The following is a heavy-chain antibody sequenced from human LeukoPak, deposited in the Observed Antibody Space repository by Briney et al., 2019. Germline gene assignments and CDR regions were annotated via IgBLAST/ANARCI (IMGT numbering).Heavy chain of an antibody. Sequence: GGSLRLSCAVSGFTFSDYYMSWIRQAPGKGLEWVSYISSSGSTIYYADSVKGRFTISRDNAKNSLYLQMNSLRAEDTAVYYCARRLDYGDYDWFDPWGQGTLVTVSS. V-gene: IGHV3-11*01. D-gene: IGHD4-17*01. CDR1: GFTFSDYY. CDR2: ISSSGSTI. CDR3: ARRLDYGDYDWFDP. J-gene: IGHJ5*02.